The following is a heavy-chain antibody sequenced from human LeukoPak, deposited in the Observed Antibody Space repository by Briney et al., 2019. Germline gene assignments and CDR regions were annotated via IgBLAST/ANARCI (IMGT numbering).Heavy chain of an antibody. J-gene: IGHJ4*02. CDR2: IFPIFGTA. D-gene: IGHD3-9*01. V-gene: IGHV1-69*13. Sequence: SVKVSCKASGYTFTSYDINWVRQAPGQGLEWMGGIFPIFGTANYAQKFQGRVTITADESTSTAYMELSSLRSEDTAVYYCARDPHYDILTGYLDYWGQGTLVTVSS. CDR1: GYTFTSYD. CDR3: ARDPHYDILTGYLDY.